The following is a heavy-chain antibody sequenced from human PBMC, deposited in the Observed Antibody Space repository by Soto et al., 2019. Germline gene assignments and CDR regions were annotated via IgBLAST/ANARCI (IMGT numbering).Heavy chain of an antibody. CDR1: GGSFSGYY. D-gene: IGHD2-2*01. Sequence: SETLSLTCAVYGGSFSGYYWSWIRQPPGKGLEWIGEINHSGSTNYNPSLKSRVTISVDTSKNQFSLKLSSVTAADTAVYYCARGMGYCSSTSCLYGMDVWGQGTTVTVSS. V-gene: IGHV4-34*01. J-gene: IGHJ6*02. CDR3: ARGMGYCSSTSCLYGMDV. CDR2: INHSGST.